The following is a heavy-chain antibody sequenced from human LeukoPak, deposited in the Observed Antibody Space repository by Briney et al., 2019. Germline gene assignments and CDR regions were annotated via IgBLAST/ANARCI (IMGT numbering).Heavy chain of an antibody. CDR2: IYHSGST. J-gene: IGHJ4*02. CDR1: GGSISSGGYS. D-gene: IGHD6-13*01. Sequence: NSSETLSLTCAVSGGSISSGGYSWSWIRQPPGKGLEWIGYIYHSGSTYYNPSLKSRVTISVDTSKNQSSLKLSSVTAADTAVYYCVVFISHSSWNNYWGQGTLVTVSS. CDR3: VVFISHSSWNNY. V-gene: IGHV4-30-2*01.